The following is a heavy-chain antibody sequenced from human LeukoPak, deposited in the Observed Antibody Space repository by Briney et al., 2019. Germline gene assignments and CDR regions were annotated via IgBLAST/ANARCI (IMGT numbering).Heavy chain of an antibody. CDR2: ISYDGSNT. CDR3: AKDPWEGGAIHAWFDP. Sequence: GGSLRLSCAASGFTFSSYGMHWVRQAPGKGLEWVAVISYDGSNTYYADSVKGRFTISRDNSKNMLYLQMNSLRAEDTAVYYCAKDPWEGGAIHAWFDPWGQGTLVTVSS. J-gene: IGHJ5*02. V-gene: IGHV3-30*18. CDR1: GFTFSSYG. D-gene: IGHD3-10*01.